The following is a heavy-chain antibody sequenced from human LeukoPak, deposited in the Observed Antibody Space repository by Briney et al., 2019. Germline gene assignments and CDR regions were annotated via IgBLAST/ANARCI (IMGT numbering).Heavy chain of an antibody. CDR1: GYTFTSYG. Sequence: ASVKVSCKASGYTFTSYGISWVRQAPGQGLEWMGWISAYNGNTNYAQKLQGRVTMTTDTFTRTAYMELRSLRSDDTAVYYCASSGYSYGYGYWGQGTLVTVSS. CDR2: ISAYNGNT. D-gene: IGHD5-18*01. V-gene: IGHV1-18*01. J-gene: IGHJ4*02. CDR3: ASSGYSYGYGY.